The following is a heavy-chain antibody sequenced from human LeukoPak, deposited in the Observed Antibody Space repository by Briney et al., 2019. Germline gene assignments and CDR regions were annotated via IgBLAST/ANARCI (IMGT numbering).Heavy chain of an antibody. J-gene: IGHJ4*02. Sequence: QTGGSLRRSCAASGFTCSTYGMHWVRQAPGKGREGVAYIRYDSGTTFYAASVKGRFTISRDNSKNTLYLQLNSLRHEDTAVYYCARTAAIERLDHWGQGTLVTVSS. V-gene: IGHV3-30*02. CDR3: ARTAAIERLDH. CDR1: GFTCSTYG. D-gene: IGHD5-24*01. CDR2: IRYDSGTT.